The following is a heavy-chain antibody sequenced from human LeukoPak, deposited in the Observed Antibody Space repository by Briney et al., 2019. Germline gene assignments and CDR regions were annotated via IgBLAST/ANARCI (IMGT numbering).Heavy chain of an antibody. Sequence: GGSLRLSCAASGFTFDDYAMHWVRQAPGKGLEWVSLISGDGGSTYYADSVKGRFTISRDNSKNTLFLQMNSLRAEDTALYSCARDRGGSKYFDSWGQGTLGTVSS. J-gene: IGHJ4*02. CDR1: GFTFDDYA. CDR2: ISGDGGST. V-gene: IGHV3-43*02. CDR3: ARDRGGSKYFDS. D-gene: IGHD3-10*01.